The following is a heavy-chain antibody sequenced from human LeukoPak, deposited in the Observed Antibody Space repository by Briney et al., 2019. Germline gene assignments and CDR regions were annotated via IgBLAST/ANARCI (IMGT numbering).Heavy chain of an antibody. Sequence: GESLKISCKGSGYSFTSYWIGWVRQMPGKGLEWMGITYPGDSDTRYSPSFQGQVTISADKSISTAYLQWSSLKASDTAMYYCARQPKRGYCSGGSCLYAFDIWGQGTMVTVSS. D-gene: IGHD2-15*01. J-gene: IGHJ3*02. CDR3: ARQPKRGYCSGGSCLYAFDI. CDR2: TYPGDSDT. V-gene: IGHV5-51*01. CDR1: GYSFTSYW.